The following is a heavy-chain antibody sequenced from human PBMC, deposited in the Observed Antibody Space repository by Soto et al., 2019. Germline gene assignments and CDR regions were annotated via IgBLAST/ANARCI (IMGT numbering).Heavy chain of an antibody. D-gene: IGHD5-18*01. V-gene: IGHV3-21*01. Sequence: EVQLVESGGGLVKPGGSLRLSCAASGFTFSSYSMNWVRQAPGKGLEWVSSISSSSSYIYYADSVKGRFTISRDNAKNSPYLQMNSLRAEDTAVYYCARVLGPTWIQLPYYYYYMDVWGKGTTVTVSS. J-gene: IGHJ6*03. CDR1: GFTFSSYS. CDR3: ARVLGPTWIQLPYYYYYMDV. CDR2: ISSSSSYI.